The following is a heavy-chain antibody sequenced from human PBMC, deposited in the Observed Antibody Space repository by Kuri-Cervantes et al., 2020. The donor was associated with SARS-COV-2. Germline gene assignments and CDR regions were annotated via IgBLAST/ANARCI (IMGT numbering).Heavy chain of an antibody. V-gene: IGHV3-21*01. CDR1: GFTFSSYS. CDR2: ISSSSSYI. J-gene: IGHJ5*02. Sequence: GGSLRLSCAASGFTFSSYSMNWIRQAPGKGLEWVSSISSSSSYIYYADSVKGRFTISRDNAKNSQYLQMKSLRAEDTAVYYCARDPKPGLPPAWGQGTLVTVSS. CDR3: ARDPKPGLPPA. D-gene: IGHD1-14*01.